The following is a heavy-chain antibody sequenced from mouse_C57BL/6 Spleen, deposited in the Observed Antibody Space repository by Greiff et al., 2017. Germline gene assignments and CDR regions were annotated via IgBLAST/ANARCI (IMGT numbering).Heavy chain of an antibody. V-gene: IGHV3-6*01. D-gene: IGHD2-4*01. J-gene: IGHJ2*01. Sequence: VQLQQSGPGLVKPSQSLSLTCSVTGYSITSGYYWNWIRQFPGNKLEWMGYISYDGSNNYNPSLKNRISITRDTSKNQFFLKLNSVTTEDTATYYCARAPIYYDYRFDYWGQGTTLTVSS. CDR2: ISYDGSN. CDR3: ARAPIYYDYRFDY. CDR1: GYSITSGYY.